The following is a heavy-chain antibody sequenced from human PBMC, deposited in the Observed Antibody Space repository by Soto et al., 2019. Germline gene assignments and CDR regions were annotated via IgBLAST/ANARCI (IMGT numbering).Heavy chain of an antibody. Sequence: SETLSLTCTVSGGSISSGGYYWSWIRQHPGKGLEWIGYIYYSGSTYYNPSLKSRVTISVDTSKNQFSLKLSSVTAADTAVYYCARTALSDILTGYFYGGSSWFDPWGQGTLVTVSS. CDR1: GGSISSGGYY. V-gene: IGHV4-31*03. CDR3: ARTALSDILTGYFYGGSSWFDP. D-gene: IGHD3-9*01. CDR2: IYYSGST. J-gene: IGHJ5*02.